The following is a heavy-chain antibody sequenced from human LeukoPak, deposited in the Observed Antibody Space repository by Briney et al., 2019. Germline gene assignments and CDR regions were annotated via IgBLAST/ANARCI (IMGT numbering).Heavy chain of an antibody. CDR2: INSDGSST. D-gene: IGHD2-2*01. Sequence: QPGGSLRLSCAASGFTFSSSWMYWVRQAPEKGLVWVSRINSDGSSTSYADSVKGRFTISRDNAKNSLYLQMNSLRAEDTAVYYCARGYCSSTSCYYYFDYWGQGTLVTVSS. CDR1: GFTFSSSW. J-gene: IGHJ4*02. CDR3: ARGYCSSTSCYYYFDY. V-gene: IGHV3-74*01.